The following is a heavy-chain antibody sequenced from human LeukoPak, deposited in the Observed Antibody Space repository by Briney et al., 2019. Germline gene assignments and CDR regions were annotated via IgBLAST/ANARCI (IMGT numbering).Heavy chain of an antibody. CDR1: GFTFSSYA. Sequence: PGGSLRLSCAASGFTFSSYAMSWVRQAPGKGLEWVSAISGSGGSTYYADSVKGWFTISRDNSKNTLYLQMNSLRAEDTAVYYCAKDLTSGWYRGAFDIWGQGTMVTVSS. J-gene: IGHJ3*02. D-gene: IGHD6-19*01. CDR3: AKDLTSGWYRGAFDI. CDR2: ISGSGGST. V-gene: IGHV3-23*01.